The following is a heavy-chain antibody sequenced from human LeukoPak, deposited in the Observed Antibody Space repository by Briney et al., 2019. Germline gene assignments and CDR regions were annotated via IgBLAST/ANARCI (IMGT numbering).Heavy chain of an antibody. CDR1: GLTFSSYE. D-gene: IGHD3-10*01. J-gene: IGHJ4*02. V-gene: IGHV3-48*03. CDR3: ARDGGLVLWFGESHYFDY. CDR2: TSRSGRTI. Sequence: GGSRRLSCAASGLTFSSYETDWVRQAQGKGLGWVAYTSRSGRTINYAGSVKGRLTISRDNAKNSLYLQMNSLRAEDTAVYYCARDGGLVLWFGESHYFDYWGQGALVTASS.